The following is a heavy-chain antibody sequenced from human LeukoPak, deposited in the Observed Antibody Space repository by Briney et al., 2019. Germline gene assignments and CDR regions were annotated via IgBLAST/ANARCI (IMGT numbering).Heavy chain of an antibody. CDR1: GGFISTSTYY. V-gene: IGHV4-39*07. CDR3: ARDEYSYGSRTHPYFFDY. D-gene: IGHD5-18*01. Sequence: SETLSLTCTVSGGFISTSTYYWGWIRQSPGKGLEWIGSIYYSGSTFYNPSLKSRVTISIDTSKNQFSLKVSSVTAADTAVYYCARDEYSYGSRTHPYFFDYWGQGALVTVSS. J-gene: IGHJ4*02. CDR2: IYYSGST.